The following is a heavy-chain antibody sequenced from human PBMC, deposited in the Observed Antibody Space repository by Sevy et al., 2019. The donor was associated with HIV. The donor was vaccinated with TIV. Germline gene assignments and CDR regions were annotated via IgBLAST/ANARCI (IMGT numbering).Heavy chain of an antibody. J-gene: IGHJ4*02. V-gene: IGHV3-23*01. CDR3: AKLPSTVMFREKGY. D-gene: IGHD3-10*01. CDR2: ISDSGDTT. CDR1: GFTFTNCA. Sequence: GGSLRLSCAASGFTFTNCAMNWVRQAPGKGLEWVSGISDSGDTTHYAESVEGRFTISGDNSKNTVSLQMSSLRAEDTAIYYCAKLPSTVMFREKGYWGQGTRVTVSS.